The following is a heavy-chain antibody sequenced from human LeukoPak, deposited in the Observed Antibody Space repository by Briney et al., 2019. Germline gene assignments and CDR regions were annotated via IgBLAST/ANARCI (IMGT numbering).Heavy chain of an antibody. J-gene: IGHJ4*02. CDR1: GYTFTGYF. CDR3: ARNYGGTSKYFDY. D-gene: IGHD4-23*01. V-gene: IGHV1-2*02. CDR2: ISPNSGGT. Sequence: ASVKVSCKASGYTFTGYFMHWVRQAPGQGLEWMGWISPNSGGTNYAQKFQGRVTMTGDTSICTAYMELSGLRSDDTAAYYCARNYGGTSKYFDYWGQGTLVTVSS.